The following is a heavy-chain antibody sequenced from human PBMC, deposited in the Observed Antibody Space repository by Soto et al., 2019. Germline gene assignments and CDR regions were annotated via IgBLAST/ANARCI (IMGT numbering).Heavy chain of an antibody. J-gene: IGHJ4*02. CDR2: IGTAGDT. Sequence: EVQLVESGGDLVQPGGSLRLSCAASGFTFSSYDFHWVRQATGKGLEWVSAIGTAGDTYYAGSVKGRFTISRENAKNSLYQQRNSLRAGDSAVYYCTRGEDGFDYWGQGTLVTVS. CDR3: TRGEDGFDY. CDR1: GFTFSSYD. D-gene: IGHD3-16*01. V-gene: IGHV3-13*01.